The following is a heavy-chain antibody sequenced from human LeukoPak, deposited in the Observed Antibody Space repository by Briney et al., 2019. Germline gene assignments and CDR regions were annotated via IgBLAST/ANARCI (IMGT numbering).Heavy chain of an antibody. V-gene: IGHV1-69*04. J-gene: IGHJ4*02. CDR2: IIPILGIA. D-gene: IGHD2-2*01. CDR1: GGTFSSYA. CDR3: ARGPVPTTGYCSSTSCSSPDY. Sequence: SVKVSCKASGGTFSSYAISWVRQAPGQGLEWMGRIIPILGIANYAQKFQGRVTITADKSTSTAYMELRSLRSDDTAVYYCARGPVPTTGYCSSTSCSSPDYWGQGTLVTVSP.